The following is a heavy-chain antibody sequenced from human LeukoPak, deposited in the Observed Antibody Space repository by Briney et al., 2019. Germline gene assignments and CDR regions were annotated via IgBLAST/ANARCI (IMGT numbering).Heavy chain of an antibody. CDR3: ARGDYYDSRYYFDY. CDR2: IIPILGIA. D-gene: IGHD3-22*01. J-gene: IGHJ4*02. Sequence: SVKVSRKASGYTFTSYGISWVRQAPGQGLEWMGRIIPILGIANYAQKFQGRVTITADKSTSTAYMELSSLRSEDTAVYYCARGDYYDSRYYFDYWGQGTLVTVSS. V-gene: IGHV1-69*04. CDR1: GYTFTSYG.